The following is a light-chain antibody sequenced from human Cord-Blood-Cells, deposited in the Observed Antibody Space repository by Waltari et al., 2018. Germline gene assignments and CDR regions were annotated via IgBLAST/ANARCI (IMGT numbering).Light chain of an antibody. CDR3: QQYYSTPYT. CDR1: QSVLYSSNNKNY. J-gene: IGKJ2*01. Sequence: DIVMTQSPDSLAVSLCERVTINCKSSQSVLYSSNNKNYLAWYQQKPGQPPKLLIYWASTRESGVPDRFSGSGSGTDFTLTISSLQAEDVAVYYCQQYYSTPYTFGQGTKLEIK. V-gene: IGKV4-1*01. CDR2: WAS.